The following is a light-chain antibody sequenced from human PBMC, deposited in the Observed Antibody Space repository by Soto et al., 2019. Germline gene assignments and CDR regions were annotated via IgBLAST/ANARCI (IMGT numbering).Light chain of an antibody. CDR2: DAS. J-gene: IGKJ3*01. Sequence: ILVNQSPATPVFSSGGRAPLSCRASQNFCSHFAWYQQKPGPAPRLLIYDASNRATGIPARFSGSGSGTDFTLTISSLEPEDFAVYYCQQRSNWLLTFGPGTKVDIK. CDR3: QQRSNWLLT. CDR1: QNFCSH. V-gene: IGKV3-11*01.